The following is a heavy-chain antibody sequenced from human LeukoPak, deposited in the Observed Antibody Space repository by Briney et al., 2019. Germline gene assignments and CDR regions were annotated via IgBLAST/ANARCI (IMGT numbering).Heavy chain of an antibody. CDR3: AREEAAAGTGFDP. D-gene: IGHD6-13*01. J-gene: IGHJ5*02. CDR1: GGSISSSNW. CDR2: IYHSGST. V-gene: IGHV4-4*02. Sequence: SETLSLTCAVAGGSISSSNWWSWVRQPPGKGLEWIGEIYHSGSTNYNPSLKSRVTISVDKSKDQFSLKLSSVTAADTAVYYCAREEAAAGTGFDPWGRGTLVTVSS.